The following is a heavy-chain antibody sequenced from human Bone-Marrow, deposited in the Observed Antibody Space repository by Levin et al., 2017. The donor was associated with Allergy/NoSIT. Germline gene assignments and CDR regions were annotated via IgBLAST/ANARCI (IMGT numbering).Heavy chain of an antibody. D-gene: IGHD6-6*01. J-gene: IGHJ4*02. Sequence: GESLKISCAASGFTFSDYYMNWFRQAPGRGLEWVSSISGGGDTVDYTDSVKGRFAISRDNAKNSLYLQMNSLRAEDTAVYYCARDSPPKARDSSSSNYWGQGSLVAVSA. V-gene: IGHV3-11*01. CDR1: GFTFSDYY. CDR2: ISGGGDTV. CDR3: ARDSPPKARDSSSSNY.